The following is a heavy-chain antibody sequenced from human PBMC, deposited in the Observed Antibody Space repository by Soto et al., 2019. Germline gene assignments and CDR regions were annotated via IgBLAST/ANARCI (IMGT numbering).Heavy chain of an antibody. Sequence: ASVKVSCKASGYTFTGYYMHWVRQAPGQGLEWMGRINPNSGSTSHAQKFQGRVTMTRDTSTSTVYMELSSLRSEDTAVYYCARIHYYDSSGYYLSLGYWGQGTLVTVSS. D-gene: IGHD3-22*01. J-gene: IGHJ4*02. V-gene: IGHV1-46*03. CDR1: GYTFTGYY. CDR2: INPNSGST. CDR3: ARIHYYDSSGYYLSLGY.